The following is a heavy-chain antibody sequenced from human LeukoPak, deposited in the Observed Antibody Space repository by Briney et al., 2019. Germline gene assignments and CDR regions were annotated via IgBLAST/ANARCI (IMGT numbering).Heavy chain of an antibody. CDR1: GGSFSGYY. CDR2: INHSGST. D-gene: IGHD6-13*01. CDR3: ARGLYSSSWYGY. V-gene: IGHV4-34*01. J-gene: IGHJ4*02. Sequence: KPSETLSLTCAVYGGSFSGYYWSWIRQPPGKGLEWIGEINHSGSTNYNPSLKSRVTISVDTSKNQFSLKLSSVTAADTAVYYCARGLYSSSWYGYWGQGTLVTVSS.